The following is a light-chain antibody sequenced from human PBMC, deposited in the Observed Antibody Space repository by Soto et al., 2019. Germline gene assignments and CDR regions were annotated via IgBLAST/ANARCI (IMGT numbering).Light chain of an antibody. J-gene: IGLJ1*01. CDR3: AAWDDSLSGLYV. Sequence: QSALTQPRSVSGSPGQSVTVSCTGTSSDVGGYNYVSWYQQHPGKAPKRIIYDVTKRPSGVPDRFSGSKSGTSASLAIRGLRSEDEADYYCAAWDDSLSGLYVFGTGTKVTVL. CDR2: DVT. V-gene: IGLV2-11*01. CDR1: SSDVGGYNY.